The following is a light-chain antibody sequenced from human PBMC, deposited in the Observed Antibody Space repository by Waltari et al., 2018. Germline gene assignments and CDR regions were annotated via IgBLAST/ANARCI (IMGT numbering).Light chain of an antibody. Sequence: QSVLTQPPSVSGTPGPRVTISCSGSRSNIACHRVNWYQQVPGKAPKLLIYNYRQRPSGVSDRFSGTKSDSSASLAISGLRSEDEAHYYCATWDANLNGVVFGGGTKLTVL. CDR2: NYR. J-gene: IGLJ2*01. V-gene: IGLV1-44*01. CDR1: RSNIACHR. CDR3: ATWDANLNGVV.